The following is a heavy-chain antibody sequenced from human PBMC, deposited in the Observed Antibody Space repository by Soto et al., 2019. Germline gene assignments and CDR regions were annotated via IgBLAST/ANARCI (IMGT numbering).Heavy chain of an antibody. Sequence: ASVKVSCKASGYTFTSYGISWVRQAPGQGLEWMGWINADNGNTKYAQKLQGRVTMTTDTSTSTAYMELSSLRSDDTAVYYCARDKGSGWYGFDYWGQGTLVTVSS. D-gene: IGHD6-19*01. J-gene: IGHJ4*02. CDR1: GYTFTSYG. CDR3: ARDKGSGWYGFDY. CDR2: INADNGNT. V-gene: IGHV1-18*01.